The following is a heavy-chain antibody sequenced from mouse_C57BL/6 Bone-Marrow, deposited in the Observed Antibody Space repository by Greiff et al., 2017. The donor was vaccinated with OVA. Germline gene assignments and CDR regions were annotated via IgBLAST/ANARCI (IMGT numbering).Heavy chain of an antibody. CDR2: IYPGSGST. V-gene: IGHV1-55*01. CDR1: GYTFTSYW. D-gene: IGHD2-3*01. J-gene: IGHJ2*01. CDR3: ANDGYYCDY. Sequence: QVHVKQPGAELVKPGASVKMSCKASGYTFTSYWITWVKQRPGQGLEWIGDIYPGSGSTNYNEKFKSKATLTVDTSSSTAYMQLSSLTSEDSAVYYCANDGYYCDYWGQGTTLTVSS.